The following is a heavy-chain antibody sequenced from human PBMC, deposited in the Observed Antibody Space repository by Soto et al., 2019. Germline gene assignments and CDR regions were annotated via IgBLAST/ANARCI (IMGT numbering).Heavy chain of an antibody. CDR2: ISGSGGST. CDR3: ARRTNSYFAY. J-gene: IGHJ4*02. Sequence: GGSLRLSCAASGFTFSSYAMTWVRQAPGKGLEWVSAISGSGGSTYYADSVKGRFTISRDNSKNTLYLQMNSLRAEDTAVYYCARRTNSYFAYWGQGALVTVSS. V-gene: IGHV3-23*01. CDR1: GFTFSSYA.